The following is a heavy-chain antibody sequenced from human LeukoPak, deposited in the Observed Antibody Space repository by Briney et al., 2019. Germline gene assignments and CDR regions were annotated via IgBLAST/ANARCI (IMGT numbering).Heavy chain of an antibody. CDR3: AKDWGVVVVAATYFDY. CDR1: GFTFSSYG. CDR2: ISYDGSNK. J-gene: IGHJ4*02. D-gene: IGHD2-15*01. V-gene: IGHV3-30*18. Sequence: GRSLRLSCAASGFTFSSYGMHWVRQAPCKGLEWVAVISYDGSNKYYADSVKGRFTISRDNSKNTLYLQMNSLRAEDTAVYYCAKDWGVVVVAATYFDYWGQGTLVTVSS.